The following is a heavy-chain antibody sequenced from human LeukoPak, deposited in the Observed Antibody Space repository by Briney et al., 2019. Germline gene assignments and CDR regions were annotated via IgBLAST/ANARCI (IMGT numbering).Heavy chain of an antibody. Sequence: PGGSLRLSCAASGFAFYNFAMSWVRQAPGKGLEWVSGISGSGGTTHYTDSVKGRFTISRDNAKNSLYLQMNSLRAEDTALYYCAKDLYYDSSGTHWGQGTLVTVSS. CDR2: ISGSGGTT. D-gene: IGHD3-22*01. J-gene: IGHJ1*01. CDR3: AKDLYYDSSGTH. CDR1: GFAFYNFA. V-gene: IGHV3-23*01.